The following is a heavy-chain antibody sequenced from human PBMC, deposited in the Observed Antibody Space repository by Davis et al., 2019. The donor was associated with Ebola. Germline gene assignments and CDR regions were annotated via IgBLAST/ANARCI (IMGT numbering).Heavy chain of an antibody. D-gene: IGHD6-6*01. CDR3: ARSRTYSSSSGLNWFDP. CDR2: INPSGGRT. Sequence: ASVKVSCKASGGTFSSYVISWVRQAPGQGLEWMGIINPSGGRTTFAPKFQGRVTMTRDTSTSTVYMELGRLRSEDAAVYYCARSRTYSSSSGLNWFDPWGQGTLVTVSS. V-gene: IGHV1-46*01. CDR1: GGTFSSYV. J-gene: IGHJ5*02.